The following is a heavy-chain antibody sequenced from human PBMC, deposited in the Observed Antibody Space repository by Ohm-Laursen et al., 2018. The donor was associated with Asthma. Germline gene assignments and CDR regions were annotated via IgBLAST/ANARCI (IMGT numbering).Heavy chain of an antibody. J-gene: IGHJ4*02. D-gene: IGHD1-26*01. CDR2: IFYNGST. Sequence: TLSLTCTVSGDSINSDDYYWSWVRQPPGKGLEWIGFIFYNGSTSYNPSLRSRVAISIDTSKNQFSLKVTSVIAADTAVYYCARTWELYYFDYWGQGTLVTVSS. V-gene: IGHV4-30-4*01. CDR1: GDSINSDDYY. CDR3: ARTWELYYFDY.